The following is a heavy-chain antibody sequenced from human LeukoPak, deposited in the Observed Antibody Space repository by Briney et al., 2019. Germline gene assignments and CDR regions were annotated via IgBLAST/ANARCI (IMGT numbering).Heavy chain of an antibody. CDR3: AKGAYYDSRSDWYFDL. D-gene: IGHD3-22*01. CDR1: GFTFSSYG. Sequence: GGSLRLSCAASGFTFSSYGMHWVRQAPGKGLEWVAVISYDGSNKYYADSVKGRFTISRDNSKNTLYLQMNSLRAEDTAVYYCAKGAYYDSRSDWYFDLWGRGTLVTVSS. CDR2: ISYDGSNK. J-gene: IGHJ2*01. V-gene: IGHV3-30*18.